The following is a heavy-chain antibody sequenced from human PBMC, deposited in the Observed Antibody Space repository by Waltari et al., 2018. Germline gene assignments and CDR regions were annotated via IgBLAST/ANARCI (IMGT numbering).Heavy chain of an antibody. D-gene: IGHD6-13*01. CDR1: GGTFSSYA. J-gene: IGHJ6*03. V-gene: IGHV1-18*01. CDR3: AREYSSSWSDYYYYYMDV. CDR2: SSADNGNT. Sequence: QVQLVQSGAEVKKPGSSVKVSCKASGGTFSSYAISWVRQAPGQGLEWMGGSSADNGNTNYAQKLQSKVTMTTDTSTSTAYMELRSLRSDDTAVYYCAREYSSSWSDYYYYYMDVWGKGTTVTVSS.